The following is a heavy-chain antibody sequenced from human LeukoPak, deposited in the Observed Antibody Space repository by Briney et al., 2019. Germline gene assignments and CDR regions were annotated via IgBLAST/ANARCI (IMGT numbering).Heavy chain of an antibody. CDR2: ISAYNGNT. CDR3: ARDKGGGGYTHDAFDI. J-gene: IGHJ3*02. CDR1: GYTFTSYG. Sequence: ASVKVSCKASGYTFTSYGISWVRQAPGQGLEWMGWISAYNGNTNYAQKLQGRVTMTTDTSTSTAYMELRSLRSDDTAVYYCARDKGGGGYTHDAFDIWGQGTMVTASS. D-gene: IGHD6-19*01. V-gene: IGHV1-18*01.